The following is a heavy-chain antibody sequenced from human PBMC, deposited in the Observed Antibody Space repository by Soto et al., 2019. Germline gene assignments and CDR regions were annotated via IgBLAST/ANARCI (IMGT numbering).Heavy chain of an antibody. D-gene: IGHD3-10*01. CDR1: GYSFTSYW. Sequence: GESLKISCQGSGYSFTSYWINWVRQMPGKGLEWMGIIYPGDSDIRYSPSFQGQVTISADKSINTAYLQWRSLKASDTAVYYCARDQLLWFGELIHPWYYYGMDVWGQGTTVTVSS. CDR2: IYPGDSDI. J-gene: IGHJ6*02. CDR3: ARDQLLWFGELIHPWYYYGMDV. V-gene: IGHV5-51*01.